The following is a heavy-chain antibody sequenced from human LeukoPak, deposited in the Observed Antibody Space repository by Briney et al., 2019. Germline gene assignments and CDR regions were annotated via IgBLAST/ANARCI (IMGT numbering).Heavy chain of an antibody. CDR1: GDSVSSNSVT. Sequence: SQTLSLTCAISGDSVSSNSVTWNWIRLSPSRGLEWLGRTYYRSTWYNDYAVSVRGRITVNPDTSKNQFSLHLNSVTPEDTAVYYCARRLTQYDCFDPWGQGILVTVSS. CDR3: ARRLTQYDCFDP. CDR2: TYYRSTWYN. V-gene: IGHV6-1*01. J-gene: IGHJ5*02. D-gene: IGHD2-2*01.